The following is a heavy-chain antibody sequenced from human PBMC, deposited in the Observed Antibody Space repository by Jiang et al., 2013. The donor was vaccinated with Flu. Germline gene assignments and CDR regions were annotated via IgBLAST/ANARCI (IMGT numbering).Heavy chain of an antibody. D-gene: IGHD2-8*01. Sequence: RLSCAASGFTFSSYGMHWVRQAPGKGLEWVAVIWYDGSNKYYADSVKGRFTISRDNSKNTLYLQMNSLRAEDTAVYYCARSPGPLMVYAIQSSGDYFDYWGQGTLVTVSS. CDR1: GFTFSSYG. V-gene: IGHV3-33*08. J-gene: IGHJ4*02. CDR3: ARSPGPLMVYAIQSSGDYFDY. CDR2: IWYDGSNK.